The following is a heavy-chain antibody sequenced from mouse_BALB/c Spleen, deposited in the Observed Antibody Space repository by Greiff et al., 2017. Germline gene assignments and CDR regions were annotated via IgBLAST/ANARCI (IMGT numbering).Heavy chain of an antibody. CDR2: IYPGNSDT. D-gene: IGHD2-2*01. Sequence: VHVKQSGTVLARPGASVKMSCKASGYTFTSYWMHWVKQRPGQGLEWIGAIYPGNSDTSYNQKFKGKAKLTAVTSTSTAYMELSSLTNEDSAVYYCTRKNGHVGFAYWGQGTLVTVSA. CDR1: GYTFTSYW. CDR3: TRKNGHVGFAY. V-gene: IGHV1-5*01. J-gene: IGHJ3*01.